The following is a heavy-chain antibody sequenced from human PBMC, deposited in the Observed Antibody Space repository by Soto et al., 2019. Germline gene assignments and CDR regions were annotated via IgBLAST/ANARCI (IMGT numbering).Heavy chain of an antibody. CDR2: ISYDGSDK. CDR3: AREKNYYGSGSYPPDY. Sequence: QVQLVESGGGVVQPGKSLRLSCAASGFTFSIYRMHWFRQAPGKGLDWVAVISYDGSDKFYTDSVKGRFTISRDNSKNTLYLQMHSLRAEDTAVFYCAREKNYYGSGSYPPDYWGQGTLVTVSS. V-gene: IGHV3-30*04. D-gene: IGHD3-10*01. J-gene: IGHJ4*02. CDR1: GFTFSIYR.